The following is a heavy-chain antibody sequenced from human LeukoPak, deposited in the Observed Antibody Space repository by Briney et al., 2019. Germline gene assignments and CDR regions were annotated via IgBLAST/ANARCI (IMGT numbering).Heavy chain of an antibody. J-gene: IGHJ6*03. V-gene: IGHV5-51*01. D-gene: IGHD5-12*01. CDR2: IYPGDSDT. CDR1: GYSFTSYW. CDR3: ARLYGGYDALYYYYYMDV. Sequence: PGESLKISCKGSGYSFTSYWIGWVRQMPGKDLEWMGIIYPGDSDTRYSPSFQGQVTISADKSINTAYLQLSSLKASDTAMYYCARLYGGYDALYYYYYMDVWGKGTTVTVSS.